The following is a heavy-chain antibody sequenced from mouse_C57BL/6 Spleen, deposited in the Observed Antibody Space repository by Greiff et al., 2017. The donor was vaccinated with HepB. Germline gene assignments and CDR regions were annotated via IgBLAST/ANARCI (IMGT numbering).Heavy chain of an antibody. CDR3: ARDYYGSPSWFAY. CDR2: IYPGSGST. D-gene: IGHD1-1*01. V-gene: IGHV1-55*01. CDR1: GYTFTSYW. Sequence: QVQLQQPGAELVKPGASVKMSCKASGYTFTSYWITWVKQRPGQGLEWIGDIYPGSGSTNYNEKLKSKATLTVDTSSSTAYMHLSSLTSEDSAVYCCARDYYGSPSWFAYWGQGTLVTVSA. J-gene: IGHJ3*01.